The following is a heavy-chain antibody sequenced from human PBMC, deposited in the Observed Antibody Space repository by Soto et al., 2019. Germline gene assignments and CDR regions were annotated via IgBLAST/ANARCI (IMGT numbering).Heavy chain of an antibody. CDR1: GFTFTTYG. D-gene: IGHD1-26*01. J-gene: IGHJ3*01. CDR2: MGNDGITT. CDR3: AIEFQVELHDFDL. Sequence: QVQLVESGGGVVQPGRSLRLSCAASGFTFTTYGMHWVRQAPGKGLEWVGVMGNDGITTFYADSVKGRFTISRDNSKNIVFLKMNGLRADDTAVYYCAIEFQVELHDFDLWGQGTKVTVSS. V-gene: IGHV3-33*08.